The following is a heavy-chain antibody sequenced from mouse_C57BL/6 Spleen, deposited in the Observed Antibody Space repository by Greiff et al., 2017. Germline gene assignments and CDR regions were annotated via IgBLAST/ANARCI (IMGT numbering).Heavy chain of an antibody. CDR2: IWSGGST. CDR3: ARKGLELDG. D-gene: IGHD3-3*01. V-gene: IGHV2-2*01. J-gene: IGHJ2*01. CDR1: GFSLTSYG. Sequence: VKLMESGPGLVQPSQSLSITCTVSGFSLTSYGVHWVRQSPGKGLEWLGVIWSGGSTDYNAAFISRLGISKDNSKSQVFFKMNRQQADDTAIDYCARKGLELDGWGKGTTLTVSS.